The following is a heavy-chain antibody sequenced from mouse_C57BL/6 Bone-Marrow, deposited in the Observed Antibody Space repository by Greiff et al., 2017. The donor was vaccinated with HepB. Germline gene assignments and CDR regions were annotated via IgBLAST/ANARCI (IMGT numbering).Heavy chain of an antibody. V-gene: IGHV1-55*01. Sequence: VQLQQSGAELVKPGASVKMSCKASGYTFTSYWITWVKQRPGQGLEWIGDIYPGSGSTNYNEKFKSKATLTVDTSSSTAYMQLSSLTSEDSAVYYCAPRRGDYAKDYWGQGTSVTVSS. CDR3: APRRGDYAKDY. CDR1: GYTFTSYW. CDR2: IYPGSGST. J-gene: IGHJ4*01.